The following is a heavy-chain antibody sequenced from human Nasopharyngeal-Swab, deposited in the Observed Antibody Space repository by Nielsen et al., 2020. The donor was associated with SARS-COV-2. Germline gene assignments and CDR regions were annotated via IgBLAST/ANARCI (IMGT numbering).Heavy chain of an antibody. CDR1: GGSFSSGDYY. J-gene: IGHJ4*02. CDR3: ARVLEGGICDY. CDR2: IYYSGST. V-gene: IGHV4-30-4*08. Sequence: SETLSLTCTVSGGSFSSGDYYWSRIRQPTGKGLEWIGYIYYSGSTYSNPSLKSPVTISVDTSKNQFSLKVSSVTAADAAVYYCARVLEGGICDYWGQGTLVTVSS. D-gene: IGHD1-26*01.